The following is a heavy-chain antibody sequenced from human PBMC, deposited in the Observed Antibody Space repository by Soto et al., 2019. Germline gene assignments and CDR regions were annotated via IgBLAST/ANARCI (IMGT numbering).Heavy chain of an antibody. CDR3: THSGVTYYYGPGNDYAMNH. J-gene: IGHJ4*02. CDR2: IYGNDDK. D-gene: IGHD3-10*01. CDR1: GFSLSTSGVG. Sequence: SGPTLVNPPQTLTLTCTFSGFSLSTSGVGVGWIRQPPGKALECLALIYGNDDKRYSPSLKNRLTITKDTSKNQVVITMTNMDPVDTATYYCTHSGVTYYYGPGNDYAMNHWGQGTLVTVSS. V-gene: IGHV2-5*01.